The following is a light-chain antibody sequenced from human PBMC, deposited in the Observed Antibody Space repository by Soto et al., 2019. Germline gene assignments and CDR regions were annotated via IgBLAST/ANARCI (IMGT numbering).Light chain of an antibody. J-gene: IGLJ1*01. Sequence: QPVLTQPASVSGSPGQSVTISCTGTSSDVGAYKYVSWYQQHPGKAPKLMIYEVSNRPSGVSNRFSGSKSGNTASLTISGLQADDEADYYCNSYAGDIIRFVFGTGTKVTVL. CDR2: EVS. CDR3: NSYAGDIIRFV. V-gene: IGLV2-14*01. CDR1: SSDVGAYKY.